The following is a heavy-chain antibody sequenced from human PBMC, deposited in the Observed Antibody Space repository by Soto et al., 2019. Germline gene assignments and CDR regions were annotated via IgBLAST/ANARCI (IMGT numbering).Heavy chain of an antibody. Sequence: QVQLVESGGGVVQPGRSLRLSCAASGFTFSSYAMHWVRQAPGKGLEWVAVISYDGSNKYYADYVKGRFTISRDNSKNTLFLQMNSLRAEDTAVYYCARVDRLHYFDYWGQGTLVTVAS. V-gene: IGHV3-30-3*01. CDR1: GFTFSSYA. D-gene: IGHD4-17*01. J-gene: IGHJ4*02. CDR3: ARVDRLHYFDY. CDR2: ISYDGSNK.